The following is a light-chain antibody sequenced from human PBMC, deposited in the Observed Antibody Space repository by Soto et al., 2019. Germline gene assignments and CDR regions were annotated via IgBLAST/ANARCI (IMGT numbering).Light chain of an antibody. V-gene: IGKV3-20*01. J-gene: IGKJ5*01. CDR1: QSVSSSY. CDR3: QQYGSSSIT. CDR2: GAS. Sequence: EIVLTRCPGTLSLSPGERATPYYRASQSVSSSYLAWYQQKPGQAPRLLIYGASSRATGIPDRCSGSGSGTDITLTISRLEPEDFAVYYCQQYGSSSITFGQGTRLEIK.